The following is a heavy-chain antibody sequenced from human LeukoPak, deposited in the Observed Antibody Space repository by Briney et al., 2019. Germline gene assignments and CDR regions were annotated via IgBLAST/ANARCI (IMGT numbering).Heavy chain of an antibody. CDR1: GYTFTGYY. Sequence: ASVKVSCKASGYTFTGYYMHWVRQAPGQGLEWMGWINPNSGGTNYAQKFQGRVTMTRDTSISTAYMELSRLRSDDTAVYYCARDCASDSTSCYSGWGQGTLVTVSS. V-gene: IGHV1-2*02. CDR2: INPNSGGT. J-gene: IGHJ4*02. D-gene: IGHD2-2*01. CDR3: ARDCASDSTSCYSG.